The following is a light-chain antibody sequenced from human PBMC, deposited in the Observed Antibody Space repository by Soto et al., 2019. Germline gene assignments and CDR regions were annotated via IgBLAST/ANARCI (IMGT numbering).Light chain of an antibody. CDR1: QSVSNNY. CDR2: GAS. J-gene: IGKJ1*01. CDR3: QQYGSSGT. V-gene: IGKV3-20*01. Sequence: IVLSQSGGTLSLSPGERATLYCRASQSVSNNYLAWYQQKPGQAPRLLIYGASNRATGIPDRFSGSGSGTDFTLTISRLEPEDFAVYYCQQYGSSGTFGQRTKVDI.